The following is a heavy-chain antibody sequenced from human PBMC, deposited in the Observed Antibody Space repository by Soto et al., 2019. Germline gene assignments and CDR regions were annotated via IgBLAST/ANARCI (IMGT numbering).Heavy chain of an antibody. J-gene: IGHJ6*02. CDR3: ARGAYDFWSGYHPYYYYGMDV. CDR1: EFTFSDYW. Sequence: GGSLRLSCAASEFTFSDYWMHWVRQAPGKGLVWVSRIKSDGYSTTYADSVKGRFTISRDNAKNTLFLQMNSLRVEDTAVYYCARGAYDFWSGYHPYYYYGMDVWGQGTTVTVSS. CDR2: IKSDGYST. D-gene: IGHD3-3*01. V-gene: IGHV3-74*01.